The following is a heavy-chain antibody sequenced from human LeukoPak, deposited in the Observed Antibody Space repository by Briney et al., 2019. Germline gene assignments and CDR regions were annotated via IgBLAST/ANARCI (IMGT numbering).Heavy chain of an antibody. V-gene: IGHV3-21*01. CDR3: GIDSVTVAPAAPDY. D-gene: IGHD2-2*01. J-gene: IGHJ4*02. CDR1: GFTFSGYC. CDR2: ISSSSGHI. Sequence: GGSLRLSCAVSGFTFSGYCMNWVRQAAGKGLDWVSAISSSSGHIHYADSVKGRITIYRDHTKNSVHLQMNSLRAEDTAVYFCGIDSVTVAPAAPDYWGEGTLVTVSS.